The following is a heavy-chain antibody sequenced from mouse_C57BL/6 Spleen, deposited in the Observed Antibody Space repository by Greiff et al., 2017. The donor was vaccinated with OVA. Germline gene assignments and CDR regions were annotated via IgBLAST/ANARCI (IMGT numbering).Heavy chain of an antibody. D-gene: IGHD1-1*02. CDR1: GYTFTSYW. Sequence: QVQLQQPGAELVKPGASVKLSCQASGYTFTSYWLHWVKQRPGQGLEWIGMIHPNSGSTNYNEKFKSKATLTVDKSSSTAYMQISSLTAEDSAVYYCAREGLVCFAYWGQGTLVTVSA. CDR3: AREGLVCFAY. CDR2: IHPNSGST. J-gene: IGHJ3*01. V-gene: IGHV1-64*01.